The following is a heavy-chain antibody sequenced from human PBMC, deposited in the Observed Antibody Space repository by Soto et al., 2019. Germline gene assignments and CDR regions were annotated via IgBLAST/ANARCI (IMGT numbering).Heavy chain of an antibody. D-gene: IGHD3-10*01. CDR3: AKEGLWFGTTQLSYGMDV. CDR1: GLTFDDYA. CDR2: ISWNSGSI. V-gene: IGHV3-9*01. Sequence: GGSLRLSCAASGLTFDDYAMHWVRQAPGKGLEWVSGISWNSGSIGYADSVKGRFTISRDNAKNSLYLQMNSLRAEDTALYYCAKEGLWFGTTQLSYGMDVWGQGTTVTVSS. J-gene: IGHJ6*02.